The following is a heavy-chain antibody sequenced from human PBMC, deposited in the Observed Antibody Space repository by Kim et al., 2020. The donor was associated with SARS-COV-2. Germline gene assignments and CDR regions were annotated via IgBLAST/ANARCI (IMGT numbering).Heavy chain of an antibody. Sequence: SADSVQGRVTISRDNAKTSLYLQMNSLRAEDTAVYYCARVRMAILYYFDYWGQGTLVTVSS. J-gene: IGHJ4*02. D-gene: IGHD2-21*01. CDR3: ARVRMAILYYFDY. V-gene: IGHV3-11*05.